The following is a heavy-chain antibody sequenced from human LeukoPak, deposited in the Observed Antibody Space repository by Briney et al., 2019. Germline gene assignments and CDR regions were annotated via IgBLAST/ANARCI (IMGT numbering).Heavy chain of an antibody. D-gene: IGHD3-10*01. CDR3: ARLIYAYYCGSGSPGYFDY. Sequence: PSETLSLTCAVSGYSISSGYYWGWIRQPPGKGLEWIGSIYHSGSTYYNPSLKSRATISVDTSKNQFSLKLSSVTAADTAVYYCARLIYAYYCGSGSPGYFDYWGQGTLVTVSS. V-gene: IGHV4-38-2*01. J-gene: IGHJ4*02. CDR2: IYHSGST. CDR1: GYSISSGYY.